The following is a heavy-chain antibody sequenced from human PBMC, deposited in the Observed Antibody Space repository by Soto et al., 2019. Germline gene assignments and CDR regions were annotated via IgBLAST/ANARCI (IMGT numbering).Heavy chain of an antibody. J-gene: IGHJ5*02. CDR1: GFSISINY. CDR2: IHSGGNT. Sequence: EVQLVETGGGLIQPGGSLRLSCAASGFSISINYMSWVRQAPGKGLEWVSIIHSGGNTDYADSVKGRFTVSRDNSKNTVYLQMNSLRAEDTCIYDCASIAVGEGFDLCGQGTLVTVSS. CDR3: ASIAVGEGFDL. V-gene: IGHV3-53*02. D-gene: IGHD6-19*01.